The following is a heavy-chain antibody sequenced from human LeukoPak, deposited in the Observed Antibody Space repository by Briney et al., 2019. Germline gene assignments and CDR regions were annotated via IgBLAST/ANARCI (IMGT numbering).Heavy chain of an antibody. CDR2: ISKDGSYK. CDR3: ARDLSASFDY. CDR1: GFTFSSYT. Sequence: PGRSLRLSCVASGFTFSSYTIHWVRQAPGKGLEWVAVISKDGSYKYYADSVEGRFTISRDNSKNTLYLQMNSLRTEDTAVYYCARDLSASFDYWGQGTLVTVSS. V-gene: IGHV3-30-3*01. J-gene: IGHJ4*02.